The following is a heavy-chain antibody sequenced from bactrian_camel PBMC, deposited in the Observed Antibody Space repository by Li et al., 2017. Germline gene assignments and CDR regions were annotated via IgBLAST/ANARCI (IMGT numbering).Heavy chain of an antibody. Sequence: VQLVESGGGSVQTGGSLRLSCSVSGDSYIPGCVGWFRQVPGQVREGVAGLDSDGIASYADSVKGRFTISQDNAKNTLYLQMNNLKPGDTAKYYCAADWCPDLTGPPGIGYNMRPKFEGQGTQVTV. CDR2: LDSDGIA. CDR1: GDSYIPGC. J-gene: IGHJ4*01. V-gene: IGHV3S9*01. D-gene: IGHD7*01.